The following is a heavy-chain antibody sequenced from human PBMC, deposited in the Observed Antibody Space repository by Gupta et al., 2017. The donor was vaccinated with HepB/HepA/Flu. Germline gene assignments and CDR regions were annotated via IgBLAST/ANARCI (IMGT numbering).Heavy chain of an antibody. CDR2: INHSGST. J-gene: IGHJ5*02. CDR1: GGSFSGYY. Sequence: QVQLQQWGAGLLKPSETLSLTCAVYGGSFSGYYWSWIRQPPGTGREWIGEINHSGSTNYNPSLKSRVTISVDTSKNQFSLKLSSVTAADTAVYYCAREEADIVVVPAAPPGGVWFDPWGQGTLVTVSS. D-gene: IGHD2-2*01. CDR3: AREEADIVVVPAAPPGGVWFDP. V-gene: IGHV4-34*01.